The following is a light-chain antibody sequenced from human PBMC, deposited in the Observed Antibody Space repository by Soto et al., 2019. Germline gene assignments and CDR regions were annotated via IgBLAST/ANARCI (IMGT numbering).Light chain of an antibody. CDR2: EVT. J-gene: IGLJ1*01. Sequence: QSVLTQPASVSGSPGQSITISCTGTSGDIGSYNRVSWYQQRPGKAPRLIIYEVTDRPSGVSNRFSGSKSGNTASLTTSGLQAEDEAEYYCSSYTNINTRACVFGTGTKVT. CDR3: SSYTNINTRACV. V-gene: IGLV2-14*01. CDR1: SGDIGSYNR.